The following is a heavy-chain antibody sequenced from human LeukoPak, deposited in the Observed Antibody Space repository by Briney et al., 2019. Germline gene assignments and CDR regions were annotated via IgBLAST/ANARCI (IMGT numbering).Heavy chain of an antibody. CDR2: IYYSGTT. Sequence: KPSETLSLTCTVSGGSISSYYWSWIRQPPGKGLEWIGYIYYSGTTNYNPSLKSRVTISLDTSKSQFSLKLNSVTAADTAVYYCARSGGYSSPQNYWGQGTLVTVSS. D-gene: IGHD6-19*01. CDR3: ARSGGYSSPQNY. CDR1: GGSISSYY. J-gene: IGHJ4*02. V-gene: IGHV4-59*01.